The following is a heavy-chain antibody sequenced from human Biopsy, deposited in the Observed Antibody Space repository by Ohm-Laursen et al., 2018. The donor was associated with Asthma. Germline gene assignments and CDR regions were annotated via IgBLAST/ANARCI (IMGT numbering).Heavy chain of an antibody. D-gene: IGHD2-21*02. CDR3: ARGVDRVTGLLDHFDS. CDR1: GGSISVSNW. CDR2: IYHLGNA. Sequence: SETLSLTCDVSGGSISVSNWWSWVRQPPGRGLEWIGQIYHLGNANHNPSLKSRVTISIDASKNQFSLKLTSVTAADTAVYYCARGVDRVTGLLDHFDSWGQGTLVTVSS. J-gene: IGHJ4*02. V-gene: IGHV4/OR15-8*02.